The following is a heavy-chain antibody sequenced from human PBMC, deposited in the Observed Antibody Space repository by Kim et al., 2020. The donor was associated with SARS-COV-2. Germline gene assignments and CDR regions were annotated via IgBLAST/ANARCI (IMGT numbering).Heavy chain of an antibody. Sequence: SETLSLTCAVYGGSFSGYYWSWIRQPPGKGLEWIGEINHSGSTNYNPSLKSRVTISVDTSKNQFSLKLSSVTAADTAVYYCARGRNSGWTDFDYWGQGTLVTVSS. V-gene: IGHV4-34*01. D-gene: IGHD6-19*01. CDR2: INHSGST. CDR3: ARGRNSGWTDFDY. CDR1: GGSFSGYY. J-gene: IGHJ4*02.